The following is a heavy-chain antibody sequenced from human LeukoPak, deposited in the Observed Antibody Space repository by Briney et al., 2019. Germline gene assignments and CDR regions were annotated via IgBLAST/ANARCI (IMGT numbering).Heavy chain of an antibody. D-gene: IGHD5-18*01. J-gene: IGHJ4*02. CDR3: ARNAGAYSYEF. Sequence: SETLSLTCTVSGGSISSYYWSWIRQPPGKGLAWIGYISDTGSTNYNPSLKSRVTISVDTSKNQFSLKVTSVTAADTAVYFCARNAGAYSYEFWGQGVLVSVSS. CDR2: ISDTGST. CDR1: GGSISSYY. V-gene: IGHV4-59*01.